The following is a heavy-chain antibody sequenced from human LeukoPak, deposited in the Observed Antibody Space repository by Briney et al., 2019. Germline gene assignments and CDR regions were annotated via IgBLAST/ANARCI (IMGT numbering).Heavy chain of an antibody. CDR1: GGSISSYY. D-gene: IGHD2-21*02. CDR3: ARGVTAVIAPYAFDS. Sequence: PSETLSLTCTVSGGSISSYYWSWIRQPRGKGLEWIGYIYYSGRTNCNPSVKSRAAISVDTSKKQFSLKMTSLTAADTAVYYCARGVTAVIAPYAFDSWGQGTMVTVSS. CDR2: IYYSGRT. V-gene: IGHV4-59*01. J-gene: IGHJ3*02.